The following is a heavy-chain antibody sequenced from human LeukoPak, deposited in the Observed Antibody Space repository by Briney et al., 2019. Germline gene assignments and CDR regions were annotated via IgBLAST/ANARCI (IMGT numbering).Heavy chain of an antibody. J-gene: IGHJ4*02. D-gene: IGHD2-2*01. CDR2: IKQDGSEK. CDR1: GFTFSSYW. V-gene: IGHV3-7*01. Sequence: GGSLRLSCAASGFTFSSYWMSWVRQAPGKGLEWVANIKQDGSEKYYVDSVKGRFTISRDNAKNSLYLQMNSLRAEDTAVYYCARDTGFDQLLSTDPSLNYWGQGTLVTVSS. CDR3: ARDTGFDQLLSTDPSLNY.